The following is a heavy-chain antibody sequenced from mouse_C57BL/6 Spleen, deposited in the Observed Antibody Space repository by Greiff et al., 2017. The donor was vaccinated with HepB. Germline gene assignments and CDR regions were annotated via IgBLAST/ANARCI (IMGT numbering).Heavy chain of an antibody. D-gene: IGHD2-14*01. V-gene: IGHV1-69*01. CDR1: GYTFTSYW. Sequence: QVQLQQPGAELVMPGASVKLSCKASGYTFTSYWMHWVKQRPGQGLEWIGEIDPSDSYTNYNQKFKGKSTLTVDKSSSTAYMQLSSLTSEDSAVYYCARGIGTGWYFDVWGTGTTVTVSS. CDR3: ARGIGTGWYFDV. CDR2: IDPSDSYT. J-gene: IGHJ1*03.